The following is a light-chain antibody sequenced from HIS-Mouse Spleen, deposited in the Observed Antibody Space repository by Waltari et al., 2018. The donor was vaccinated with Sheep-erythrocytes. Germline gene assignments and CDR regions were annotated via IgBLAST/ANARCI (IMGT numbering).Light chain of an antibody. Sequence: QSALTQPRSVSGSPGQSVTISCSGRSSNIGSNYVYWYQQLQGTAPKLLIYRNNQRPSGVPDRFPGSKSGTSASLAISGLRSEDEADYYCAAWDDSLSGPVFGGGTKLTVL. V-gene: IGLV1-47*01. CDR3: AAWDDSLSGPV. J-gene: IGLJ3*02. CDR2: RNN. CDR1: SSNIGSNY.